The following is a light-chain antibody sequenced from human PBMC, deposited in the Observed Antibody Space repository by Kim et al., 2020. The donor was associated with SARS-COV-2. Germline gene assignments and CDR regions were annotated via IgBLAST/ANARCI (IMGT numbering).Light chain of an antibody. CDR1: SIGSKR. Sequence: PGKTARVSCGGNSIGSKRVHWYQQKSGQAPLLVISYDSDRPSGIPERFSGSNSGNTATLTISRVEAGDEADYYCQVWDSSSDHRVVFGGGTQLTVL. CDR2: YDS. J-gene: IGLJ2*01. CDR3: QVWDSSSDHRVV. V-gene: IGLV3-21*04.